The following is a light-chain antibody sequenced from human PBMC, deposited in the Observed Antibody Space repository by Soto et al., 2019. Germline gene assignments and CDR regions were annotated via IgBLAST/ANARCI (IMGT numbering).Light chain of an antibody. J-gene: IGLJ2*01. CDR1: SSDVGGYNF. CDR3: SSYTSSTTVV. V-gene: IGLV2-14*01. Sequence: QSALTQPASVSGSPGQSITISCTGTSSDVGGYNFVSWYQQHPGKAPKLMIYEVTNRPSGVSNRFSGSKSGNMASLTISGLQAEDEADYYCSSYTSSTTVVFGGGTKLTVL. CDR2: EVT.